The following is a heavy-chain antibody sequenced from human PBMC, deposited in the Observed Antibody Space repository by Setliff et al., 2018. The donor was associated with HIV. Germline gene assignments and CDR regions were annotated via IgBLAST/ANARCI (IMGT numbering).Heavy chain of an antibody. CDR3: ARQPTDTSGYNNWFDS. CDR2: MYPGDSDT. V-gene: IGHV5-51*01. J-gene: IGHJ5*01. Sequence: GESLKISCKGSGYSFTNYWIGWVRQMPGKGLEWMGIMYPGDSDTRYSPSFEGQVTMSADKSINTAYLQWNSLKASDTAMYYCARQPTDTSGYNNWFDSWGQGTLVTVSS. CDR1: GYSFTNYW. D-gene: IGHD3-3*01.